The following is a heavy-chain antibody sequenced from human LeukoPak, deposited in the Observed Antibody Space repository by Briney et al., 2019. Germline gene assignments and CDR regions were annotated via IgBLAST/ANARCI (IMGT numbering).Heavy chain of an antibody. D-gene: IGHD6-13*01. CDR3: ARDWGSSWSEFDY. CDR1: GFTFSSYW. CDR2: IKQDGSEK. V-gene: IGHV3-7*03. J-gene: IGHJ4*02. Sequence: GGSLRLSCAASGFTFSSYWMSWVRQAPGKGLEWVANIKQDGSEKYYVDSVKGRFTISSDNAKNSLYLQMNSLRAEDTAVYYCARDWGSSWSEFDYWGQGTLVTVSS.